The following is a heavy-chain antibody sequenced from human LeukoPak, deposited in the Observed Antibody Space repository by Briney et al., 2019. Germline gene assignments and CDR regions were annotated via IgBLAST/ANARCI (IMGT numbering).Heavy chain of an antibody. CDR2: IIPIFGTA. V-gene: IGHV1-69*13. CDR1: GYTFTSYG. CDR3: ARSNPFDGMDV. J-gene: IGHJ6*02. Sequence: GASVKVSCKASGYTFTSYGISWVRQAPGQGLEWMGGIIPIFGTANYAQKFQGRVTITADESTSTAYMELSSLRSEDTAVYYCARSNPFDGMDVWGQGTTVTVSS.